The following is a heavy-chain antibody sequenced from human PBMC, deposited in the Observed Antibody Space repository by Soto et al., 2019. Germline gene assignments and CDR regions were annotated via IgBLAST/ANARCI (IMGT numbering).Heavy chain of an antibody. CDR2: ISYDGSNK. J-gene: IGHJ6*02. Sequence: QVQLVESGGGVVQPGRSLRLSCAASGFTFSSYAMHWVRQAPGKGLEWVAVISYDGSNKYYADSVKGRFTISRDNSKNTLYLQMNSLRAEDTAVYYCAREFRIVGAPTPPHYYYGMDVWGQGTTVTVSS. CDR1: GFTFSSYA. D-gene: IGHD1-26*01. V-gene: IGHV3-30-3*01. CDR3: AREFRIVGAPTPPHYYYGMDV.